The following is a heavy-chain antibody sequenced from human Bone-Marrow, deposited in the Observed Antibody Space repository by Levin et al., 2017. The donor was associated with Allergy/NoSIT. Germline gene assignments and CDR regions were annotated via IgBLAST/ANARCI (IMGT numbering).Heavy chain of an antibody. CDR3: AKFYPQSRPASELDEFDV. CDR1: GFIFSNYG. Sequence: GGSLRLSCAASGFIFSNYGMHWVRQAPGKGLEWVGFISYDGSDGNYAESMKGRFTISRDNSNNTLFLHMNTLRPADTAVYYCAKFYPQSRPASELDEFDVWGQGTLVTVSS. CDR2: ISYDGSDG. J-gene: IGHJ3*01. D-gene: IGHD1-14*01. V-gene: IGHV3-30*18.